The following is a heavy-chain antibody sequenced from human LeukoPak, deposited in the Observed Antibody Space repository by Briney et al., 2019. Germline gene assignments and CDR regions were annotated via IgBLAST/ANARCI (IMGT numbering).Heavy chain of an antibody. Sequence: SETLSLTCTVSGDSITTYYWSWIRQSPGKGLEWIGYINYIGSTNYNPSLKNRVTISADISKSQFSLRLRSVTAAETAVYFCARGVTAAGSSWGQGTLVTVSS. CDR2: INYIGST. CDR1: GDSITTYY. V-gene: IGHV4-59*01. D-gene: IGHD6-13*01. J-gene: IGHJ5*02. CDR3: ARGVTAAGSS.